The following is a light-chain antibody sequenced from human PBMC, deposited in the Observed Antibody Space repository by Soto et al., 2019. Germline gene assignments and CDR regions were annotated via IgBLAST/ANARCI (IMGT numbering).Light chain of an antibody. J-gene: IGLJ2*01. CDR2: VNSDGSH. CDR3: QSWGGGILV. V-gene: IGLV4-69*01. CDR1: SRHSGYS. Sequence: QSVLTQPPSASASLGPSVKLTCTLSSRHSGYSIAWHQHQPEKGPRSLMKVNSDGSHNTGDGIPDRFSGSSSGAERYLTIASLQAEDEADYCCQSWGGGILVFGGGTKLTVL.